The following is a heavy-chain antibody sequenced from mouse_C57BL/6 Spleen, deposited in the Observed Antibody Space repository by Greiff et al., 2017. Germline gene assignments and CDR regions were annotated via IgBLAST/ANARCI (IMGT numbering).Heavy chain of an antibody. CDR3: ASPLYGSSPDWYFDV. D-gene: IGHD1-1*01. V-gene: IGHV1-59*01. CDR2: IDPSDSYT. J-gene: IGHJ1*03. CDR1: GYTFTSYW. Sequence: VQLQQPGAELVRPGTSVKLSCKASGYTFTSYWMHWVKQRPGQGLEWIGVIDPSDSYTNYNQKFKGKATLIVDTSSSTAYMQLSSLTSEDSAVYYCASPLYGSSPDWYFDVWGTGTTVTVSS.